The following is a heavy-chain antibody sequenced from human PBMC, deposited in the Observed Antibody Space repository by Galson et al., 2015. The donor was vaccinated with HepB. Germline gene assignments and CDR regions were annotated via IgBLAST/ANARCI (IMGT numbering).Heavy chain of an antibody. D-gene: IGHD3-3*01. V-gene: IGHV1-69*13. CDR2: ITPLFGTA. CDR1: GGTFSNYA. CDR3: ARVDFWSGGRWGKDDDAFDI. J-gene: IGHJ3*02. Sequence: SVKVSCKASGGTFSNYAISWVRQAPGHGLEWMGGITPLFGTANYAQKFQGRVTITADESTSTAYMELSSLKSDDTAVYYCARVDFWSGGRWGKDDDAFDIWGQATMVTVSS.